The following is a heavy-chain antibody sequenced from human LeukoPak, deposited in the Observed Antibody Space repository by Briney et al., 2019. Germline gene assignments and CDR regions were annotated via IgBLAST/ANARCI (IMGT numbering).Heavy chain of an antibody. J-gene: IGHJ4*02. CDR3: ARDVNGIAARPGTASD. D-gene: IGHD6-6*01. Sequence: ASVKVSCKASGYTFTSYGISWVRQAPGQGLEWMGWISAYNGNTNYAQKLQSRVTMTTDTSTSTAYMELRSLRSDDTAVYYCARDVNGIAARPGTASDWGQGTLVTVSS. CDR1: GYTFTSYG. V-gene: IGHV1-18*01. CDR2: ISAYNGNT.